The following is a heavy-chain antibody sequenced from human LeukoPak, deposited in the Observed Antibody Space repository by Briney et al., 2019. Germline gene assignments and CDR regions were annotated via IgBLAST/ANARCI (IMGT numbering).Heavy chain of an antibody. J-gene: IGHJ3*02. D-gene: IGHD3/OR15-3a*01. CDR2: MHNNGNS. V-gene: IGHV4-59*08. CDR3: ARHDLRGGAFDI. Sequence: SETLSLTCTASGVSMSSYYWSWIRQPPGKGLEWIAYMHNNGNSNYNPSLKSRVTISIDTSNNHFSLKLTSVTAADTAIYYCARHDLRGGAFDIWGRGTLVTVSS. CDR1: GVSMSSYY.